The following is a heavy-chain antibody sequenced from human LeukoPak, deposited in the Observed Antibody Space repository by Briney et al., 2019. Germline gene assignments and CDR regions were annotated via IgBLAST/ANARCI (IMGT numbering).Heavy chain of an antibody. CDR2: ISGTSGST. D-gene: IGHD6-13*01. J-gene: IGHJ4*02. CDR3: AKGLTGGEYSSSWFDY. V-gene: IGHV3-23*01. Sequence: PGGSLRLSCAASGFIFSSYAMSWVRQAPGKGLEWVSVISGTSGSTYYADSVKGRFTISRDNSKNTLYPEMNSLRAEDTAVYYCAKGLTGGEYSSSWFDYWGQGTLVTVSS. CDR1: GFIFSSYA.